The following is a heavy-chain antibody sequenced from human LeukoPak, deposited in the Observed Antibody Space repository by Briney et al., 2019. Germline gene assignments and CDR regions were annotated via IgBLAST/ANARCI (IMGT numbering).Heavy chain of an antibody. CDR1: GFTFSSYW. CDR3: ARDQTPFY. J-gene: IGHJ4*02. V-gene: IGHV3-7*01. Sequence: GSLRLSCAASGFTFSSYWMSWVRQAPGQGLEWVANINQDGSEKYYVDSVKGRFTISRDNAKNSLYLQMNTLRAEDTAVYYCARDQTPFYWGQGSLVTVSS. D-gene: IGHD2-15*01. CDR2: INQDGSEK.